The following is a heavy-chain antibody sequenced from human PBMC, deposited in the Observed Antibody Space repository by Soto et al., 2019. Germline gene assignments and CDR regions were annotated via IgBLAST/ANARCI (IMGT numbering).Heavy chain of an antibody. CDR3: ARGRYCSSTSCYASVDAFDI. Sequence: ASVKVSCKVSGYTLTELSMHWVRQAPGKGLEWMGGFDPEDGETIYAQKFQGRVTMTGNTSTNTAYMELSSLRSEDTAVYYCARGRYCSSTSCYASVDAFDIWGQGTMVTVSS. CDR2: FDPEDGET. D-gene: IGHD2-2*01. V-gene: IGHV1-24*01. CDR1: GYTLTELS. J-gene: IGHJ3*02.